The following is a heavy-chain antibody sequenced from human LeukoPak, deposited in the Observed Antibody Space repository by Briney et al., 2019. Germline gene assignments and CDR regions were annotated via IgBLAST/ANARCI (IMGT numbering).Heavy chain of an antibody. J-gene: IGHJ4*02. CDR1: GFTFSSYA. D-gene: IGHD6-13*01. CDR2: ISYDGSNK. CDR3: ARVHGSSWHHYFDY. V-gene: IGHV3-30-3*01. Sequence: GRALRLSCAASGFTFSSYAMHWVRQAPGKGLEWVAVISYDGSNKYYADSVKGRFTISRDNSKDTLYLQMNSLRAEDTAVYYCARVHGSSWHHYFDYWGQGTLVTV.